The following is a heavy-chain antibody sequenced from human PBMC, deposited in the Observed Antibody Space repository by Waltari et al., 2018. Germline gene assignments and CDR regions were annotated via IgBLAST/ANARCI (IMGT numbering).Heavy chain of an antibody. D-gene: IGHD5-18*01. V-gene: IGHV4-59*01. CDR3: AKNYGGYNDAFDI. CDR1: GFTFSSYS. J-gene: IGHJ3*02. CDR2: IYYSGST. Sequence: VQLVESGGGLVQPGGSLRLSCAASGFTFSSYSMNWVRQAPGKGLEWIGYIYYSGSTNYNPSLKSRVTISVDTSKNQFSLKLNSVTAADTAVYYCAKNYGGYNDAFDIWGQGTMVTVSS.